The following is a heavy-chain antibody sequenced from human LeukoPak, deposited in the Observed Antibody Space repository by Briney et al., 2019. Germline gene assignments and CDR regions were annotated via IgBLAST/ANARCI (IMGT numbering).Heavy chain of an antibody. Sequence: GGFLRLSCAASVYTFCSYWIHWVRHAPWQGRVWVLRINSDGSGTSYADSVKGRFTISRDNAKNTLYLQMSSLRAEDTAVYYCSLGQAHGMDVWGQGTTVTVSS. CDR3: SLGQAHGMDV. J-gene: IGHJ6*02. D-gene: IGHD3-16*01. CDR1: VYTFCSYW. V-gene: IGHV3-74*01. CDR2: INSDGSGT.